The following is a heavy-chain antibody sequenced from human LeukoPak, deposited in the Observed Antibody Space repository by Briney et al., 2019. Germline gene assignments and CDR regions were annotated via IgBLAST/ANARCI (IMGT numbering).Heavy chain of an antibody. D-gene: IGHD3-10*01. V-gene: IGHV1-69*05. CDR3: ARERGRGQYAFDI. J-gene: IGHJ3*02. CDR2: IIPIFGTA. CDR1: GGTFSSYA. Sequence: RASVKVSCKASGGTFSSYAISWVRQAPGQGLEWMGGIIPIFGTANYAQKFQGRVTITTDESTSTAYMELSSLRSEDTAVYYCARERGRGQYAFDIWGQGTMVTVSS.